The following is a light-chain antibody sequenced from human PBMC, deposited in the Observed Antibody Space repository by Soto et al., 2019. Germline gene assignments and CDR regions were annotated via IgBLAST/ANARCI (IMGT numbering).Light chain of an antibody. V-gene: IGLV4-69*01. CDR3: QTWGTGTPV. CDR1: SGHSSYA. CDR2: LNSDGSH. J-gene: IGLJ1*01. Sequence: QPVLTQSPSASASLGDSVKLTCTLSSGHSSYAIAWHQQQPEKGPRYLMKLNSDGSHSKGDGIPERFSGSSSGAERYLTISSLQSEDEADYYCQTWGTGTPVFGTGTKVTVL.